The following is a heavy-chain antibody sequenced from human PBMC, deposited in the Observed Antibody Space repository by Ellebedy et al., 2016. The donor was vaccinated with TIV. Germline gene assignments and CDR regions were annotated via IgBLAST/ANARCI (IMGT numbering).Heavy chain of an antibody. D-gene: IGHD6-6*01. CDR1: GFTFSNYA. V-gene: IGHV3-23*01. J-gene: IGHJ4*02. CDR3: AKGGRPHTSSSSFFES. CDR2: IGFVGGTT. Sequence: GESLKISCAASGFTFSNYAMSWVRQAPGKGLQWVSGIGFVGGTTFYADAVKGRFTISRDNSKNTLYLQMNSLTADDTAVFYCAKGGRPHTSSSSFFESWGQGTLVTVSS.